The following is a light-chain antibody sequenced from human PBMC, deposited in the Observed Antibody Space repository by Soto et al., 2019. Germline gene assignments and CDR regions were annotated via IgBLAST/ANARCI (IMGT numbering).Light chain of an antibody. Sequence: DIVMTQSPLSLPVTPGEPASISCRSSQSLLHSNGYKYLDWYLQKPGQSPQLLIYLGSNRASGVPGRFSASGSGTDFTLKISRVEAEDVGVYYCMQAVQTPYTFGQGTRLEIK. CDR2: LGS. J-gene: IGKJ2*01. V-gene: IGKV2-28*01. CDR3: MQAVQTPYT. CDR1: QSLLHSNGYKY.